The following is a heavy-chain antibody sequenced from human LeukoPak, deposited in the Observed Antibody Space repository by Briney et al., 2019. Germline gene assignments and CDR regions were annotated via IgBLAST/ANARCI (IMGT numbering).Heavy chain of an antibody. Sequence: GGSLRLSCAASGFTFSSYWMSWVRQAPGKGLEWVANIKQNGSEKYYVDSVKGRFTISRDNAKNSLYLQMDSLRTEDTALYYCVKSGGYATAIRYFDLWGRGTLVTVSP. CDR1: GFTFSSYW. D-gene: IGHD2-21*02. J-gene: IGHJ2*01. V-gene: IGHV3-7*03. CDR3: VKSGGYATAIRYFDL. CDR2: IKQNGSEK.